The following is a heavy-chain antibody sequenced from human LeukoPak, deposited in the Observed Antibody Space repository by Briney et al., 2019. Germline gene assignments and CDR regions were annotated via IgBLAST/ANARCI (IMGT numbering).Heavy chain of an antibody. Sequence: PGGSLRLSCAASGFTFSSYSMNWVRQAPGKGLEWVSSISSSSSYIYYADSVKGRFTISRDNAKNSLYLQMNSLRAEDTAVYYCARDQEGGYSSSWYEDYTDYWGQGTLVTVSS. CDR1: GFTFSSYS. V-gene: IGHV3-21*01. D-gene: IGHD6-13*01. CDR2: ISSSSSYI. CDR3: ARDQEGGYSSSWYEDYTDY. J-gene: IGHJ4*02.